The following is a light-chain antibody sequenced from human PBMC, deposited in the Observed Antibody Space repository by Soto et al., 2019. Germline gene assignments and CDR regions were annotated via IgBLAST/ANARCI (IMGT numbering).Light chain of an antibody. J-gene: IGLJ2*01. CDR1: SSDVGSYNL. Sequence: QSALTQPASVSGCPGQSITISCTGTSSDVGSYNLVSWYQQYPGKVPKLMIYEDSKRPSGVSNRFSGSKSGNTASLTISGLQAEDEADYYCCSYAGSSTVVFGGGTKLTVL. CDR3: CSYAGSSTVV. CDR2: EDS. V-gene: IGLV2-23*01.